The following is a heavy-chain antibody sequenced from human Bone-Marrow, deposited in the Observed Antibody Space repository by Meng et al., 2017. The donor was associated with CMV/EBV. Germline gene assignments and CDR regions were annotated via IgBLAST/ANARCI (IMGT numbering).Heavy chain of an antibody. CDR2: IWYDGRNK. CDR3: AKDSSRGYCSSASCYRSYFDY. Sequence: YGMHWVRQAPGKGLEWVAVIWYDGRNKYYAKSVKGRFTISRDNSKNTLYLQMNSLRAEDTAVYYCAKDSSRGYCSSASCYRSYFDYWGQGTLVTVSS. J-gene: IGHJ4*02. V-gene: IGHV3-33*06. D-gene: IGHD2-2*02. CDR1: YG.